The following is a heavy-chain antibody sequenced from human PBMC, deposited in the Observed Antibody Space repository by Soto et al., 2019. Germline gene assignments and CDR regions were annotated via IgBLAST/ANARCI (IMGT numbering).Heavy chain of an antibody. D-gene: IGHD2-2*01. CDR3: ARDDYCSSTSCYYYGMDV. V-gene: IGHV1-8*01. Sequence: ASVKVSCKASGYTFTSYDINWVRQATGQGLEWMGWMNPNSGNTGYAQKFQGRVTMTRNTSISTAYMELSSLRSEDTAVYYCARDDYCSSTSCYYYGMDVWGQGTTVTVSS. J-gene: IGHJ6*02. CDR2: MNPNSGNT. CDR1: GYTFTSYD.